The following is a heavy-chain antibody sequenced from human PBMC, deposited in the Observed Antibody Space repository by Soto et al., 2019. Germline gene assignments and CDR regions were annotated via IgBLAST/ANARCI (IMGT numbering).Heavy chain of an antibody. CDR3: ARDGGNFILDY. J-gene: IGHJ4*02. CDR1: GGSFSGYY. Sequence: PSETLSLTCAVYGGSFSGYYWSWIRQPPGKGLEWIGEINHSGSTNYNPSLKSRVTISVDTSKNRFSLKLSSVTAADTAVYYCARDGGNFILDYWGQGTLVTISS. CDR2: INHSGST. V-gene: IGHV4-34*01. D-gene: IGHD2-21*02.